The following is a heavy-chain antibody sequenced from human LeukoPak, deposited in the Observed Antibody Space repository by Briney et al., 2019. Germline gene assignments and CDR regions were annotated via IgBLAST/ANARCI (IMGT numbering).Heavy chain of an antibody. J-gene: IGHJ6*02. Sequence: SETLSLTCTVPGGSVSSGSYYWSWIRQPPGKGLEWIGYIYYSGSTNYNPSLKSRVTISVDTSKNQFSLKLSSVTAADTAVYYCARDSNYYDSSGYYYSPADGMDVWGQGTTVTVSS. CDR2: IYYSGST. CDR3: ARDSNYYDSSGYYYSPADGMDV. D-gene: IGHD3-22*01. CDR1: GGSVSSGSYY. V-gene: IGHV4-61*01.